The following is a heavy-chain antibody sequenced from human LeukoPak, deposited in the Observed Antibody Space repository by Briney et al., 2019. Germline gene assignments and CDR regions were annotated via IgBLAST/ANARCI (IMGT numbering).Heavy chain of an antibody. CDR3: ARRGGYSANYYYMDV. CDR2: INPNSGGT. J-gene: IGHJ6*03. D-gene: IGHD3-16*01. Sequence: GASVKVSCKASGYTFTGYYMHWVRQAPGQGLEWMGWINPNSGGTNYAQKFQGRVTMTRDTSISTAYMELSRLRSDDTAVYYCARRGGYSANYYYMDVWGKGTTVTVSS. V-gene: IGHV1-2*02. CDR1: GYTFTGYY.